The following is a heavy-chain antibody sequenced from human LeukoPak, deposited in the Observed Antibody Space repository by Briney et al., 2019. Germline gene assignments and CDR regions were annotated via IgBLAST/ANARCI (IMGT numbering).Heavy chain of an antibody. CDR3: ARVRYYDRENFDY. J-gene: IGHJ4*02. Sequence: GGSLRLSCAASGFTFSSYWMHWVRQAPGKGLVWVSRINSDGSSTSYADSVKGRFTISRDNAKNTLYLQMNSLRAEDTAVYYCARVRYYDRENFDYWGQGTLVTVSS. V-gene: IGHV3-74*01. CDR1: GFTFSSYW. D-gene: IGHD3-22*01. CDR2: INSDGSST.